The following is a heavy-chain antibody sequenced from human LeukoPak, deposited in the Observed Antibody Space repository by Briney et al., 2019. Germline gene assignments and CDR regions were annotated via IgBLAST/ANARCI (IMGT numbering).Heavy chain of an antibody. D-gene: IGHD3-10*01. Sequence: GGSLRLSCAVSGITLSNYGMSWVRQAPGKGLEWVAGISDSGGRTNYADSVKGRFTISRDNPKNTLYLQMNSLRAEDTAVYYCARDALFGNYGSGNHWGQGTLVTVSS. V-gene: IGHV3-23*01. CDR2: ISDSGGRT. CDR3: ARDALFGNYGSGNH. J-gene: IGHJ5*02. CDR1: GITLSNYG.